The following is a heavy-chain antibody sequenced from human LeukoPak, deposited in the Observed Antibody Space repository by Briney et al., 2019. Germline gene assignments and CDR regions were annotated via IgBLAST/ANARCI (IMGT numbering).Heavy chain of an antibody. V-gene: IGHV3-7*01. D-gene: IGHD3-22*01. CDR1: GFTFSSYW. CDR3: ARDYYDSSGYYSDPTYYFDY. J-gene: IGHJ4*02. CDR2: IKQDGSEK. Sequence: GGSLRLSCAASGFTFSSYWMSWVRQAPGKGLEWVANIKQDGSEKYYVDSVKGRFTISRDNAKNSLYLQMNSLRAEDTAVYYCARDYYDSSGYYSDPTYYFDYWGQGTLVTVSS.